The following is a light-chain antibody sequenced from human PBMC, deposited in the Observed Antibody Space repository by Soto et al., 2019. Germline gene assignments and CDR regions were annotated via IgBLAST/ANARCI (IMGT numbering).Light chain of an antibody. J-gene: IGKJ4*01. CDR1: QSVSGY. CDR3: QQRSNWPST. Sequence: EIVLTQTPATLSLSPGNRATLSCRASQSVSGYLAWYQQKPGQAPRLLIYDASNRATGIPARFSGSGSGTDFTLTITSLEPEALAVYDCQQRSNWPSTFGGGTKVEI. CDR2: DAS. V-gene: IGKV3-11*01.